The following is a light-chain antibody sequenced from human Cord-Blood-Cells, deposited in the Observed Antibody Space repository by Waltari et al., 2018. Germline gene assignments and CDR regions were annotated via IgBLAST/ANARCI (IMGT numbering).Light chain of an antibody. J-gene: IGKJ2*01. V-gene: IGKV3-11*01. CDR3: QQRRNWPYT. CDR2: DAS. CDR1: QSVSSY. Sequence: EIVLTQSPATLSLSPGERATLSCRASQSVSSYLAWYQQKPGQAPRLLIYDASNRATGIPARFSGSGSRTDFTLTISSLEPEDFAVYYCQQRRNWPYTFGQGTKLEIK.